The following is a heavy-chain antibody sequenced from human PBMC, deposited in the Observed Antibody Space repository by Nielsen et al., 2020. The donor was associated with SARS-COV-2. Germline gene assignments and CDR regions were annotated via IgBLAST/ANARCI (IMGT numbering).Heavy chain of an antibody. CDR1: GYTFTSYA. CDR2: INAGNGNT. D-gene: IGHD3-10*01. CDR3: ARNSTMVREGGGYPGPFDI. Sequence: ASVKVSCKASGYTFTSYAMHWVRQAPGQRLEWMGWINAGNGNTKYSQKFQGRVTITRDTSASTAYMELSSLRSEDTAVYYCARNSTMVREGGGYPGPFDIWGQGTMVTVSS. V-gene: IGHV1-3*01. J-gene: IGHJ3*02.